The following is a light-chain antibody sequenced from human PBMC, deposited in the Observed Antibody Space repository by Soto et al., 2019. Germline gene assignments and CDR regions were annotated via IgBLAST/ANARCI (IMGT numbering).Light chain of an antibody. CDR3: QQYNNWQIT. V-gene: IGKV3-15*01. CDR1: QSVSSN. J-gene: IGKJ5*01. CDR2: GAS. Sequence: EIVMTQSPATLSVSPGERATLSCRASQSVSSNLAWYQQKPGQAPRFLIYGASTRATGIPARFIGSGSGTEFTLTITSLQYEDFAVYYCQQYNNWQITFGQGTRLEIK.